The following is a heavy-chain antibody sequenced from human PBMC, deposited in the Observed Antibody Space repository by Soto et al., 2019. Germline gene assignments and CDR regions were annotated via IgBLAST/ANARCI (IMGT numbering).Heavy chain of an antibody. CDR2: IKSKTDGGTT. D-gene: IGHD6-25*01. CDR3: TTGGYN. CDR1: GFTFSNAW. J-gene: IGHJ4*02. Sequence: GVLRLSCAASGFTFSNAWMTWVRQAPGKGLEWVDRIKSKTDGGTTDYAAPVKGRFTISRDDSKNTLYLQMNSLKPEDTAVYYCTTGGYNWGQGTLVTVSS. V-gene: IGHV3-15*01.